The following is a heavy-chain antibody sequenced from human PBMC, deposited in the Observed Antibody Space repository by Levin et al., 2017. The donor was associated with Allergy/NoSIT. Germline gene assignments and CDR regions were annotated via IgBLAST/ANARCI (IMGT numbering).Heavy chain of an antibody. CDR3: AKASGIAVAGTFDY. CDR2: ISYDGSNK. CDR1: GFTFSSYG. Sequence: GESLKISCAASGFTFSSYGMHWVRQAPGKGLEWVAVISYDGSNKYYADSVKGRFTISRDNSKNTLYLQMNSLRAEDTAVYYCAKASGIAVAGTFDYWGQGTLVTVSS. V-gene: IGHV3-30*18. J-gene: IGHJ4*02. D-gene: IGHD6-19*01.